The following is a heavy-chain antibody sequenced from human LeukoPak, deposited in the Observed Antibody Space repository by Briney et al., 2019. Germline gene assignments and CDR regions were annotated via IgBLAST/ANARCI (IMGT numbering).Heavy chain of an antibody. CDR1: GYTFTGYY. Sequence: ASVKVPCKASGYTFTGYYMHWVRQAPGQGLEWMGWINPNSGGTKFAQKFQGRVTLTRDTSISAAYMELSSLKSDDTAVYYCATLYGDYVRSDYWGQGTLVTVSS. V-gene: IGHV1-2*02. D-gene: IGHD4-17*01. J-gene: IGHJ4*02. CDR3: ATLYGDYVRSDY. CDR2: INPNSGGT.